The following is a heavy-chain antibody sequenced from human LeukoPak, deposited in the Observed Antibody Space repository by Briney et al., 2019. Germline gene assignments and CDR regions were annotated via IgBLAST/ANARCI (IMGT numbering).Heavy chain of an antibody. CDR1: GFTVSSNY. V-gene: IGHV3-53*01. CDR3: ASGGMGARKYYSDPFHH. D-gene: IGHD3-10*01. J-gene: IGHJ4*02. CDR2: LYSAGST. Sequence: GGSLRLSCAASGFTVSSNYMSWVRRAPGKGLEWVSILYSAGSTYYADSVRGRFTISRDSSKNTVCLQMNSLRAEDTAVYYCASGGMGARKYYSDPFHHWGQGTLVTVSS.